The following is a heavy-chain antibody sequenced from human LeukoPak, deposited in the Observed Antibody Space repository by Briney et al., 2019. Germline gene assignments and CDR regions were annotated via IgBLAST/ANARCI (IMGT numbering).Heavy chain of an antibody. CDR1: GFTFSSYE. CDR3: ARGVSVLWWRLDC. Sequence: GGSLRLSCAASGFTFSSYEMNWVRQAPGKGLEWVSYIRSSGDTIYYADSVKGRFTISRDNAKNSLYLQMNSLRAEDTAVYYCARGVSVLWWRLDCWGQGTLVTVSS. V-gene: IGHV3-48*03. J-gene: IGHJ4*02. D-gene: IGHD2-21*02. CDR2: IRSSGDTI.